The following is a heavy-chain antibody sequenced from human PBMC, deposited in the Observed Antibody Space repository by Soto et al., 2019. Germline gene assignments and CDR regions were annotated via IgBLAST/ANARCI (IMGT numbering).Heavy chain of an antibody. CDR1: GGSIRSGDYY. CDR2: IFNSENT. V-gene: IGHV4-30-4*02. D-gene: IGHD3-22*01. J-gene: IGHJ1*01. Sequence: PSETLSLTCTVSGGSIRSGDYYWTWIRQPPGKGLEWIGFIFNSENTYYNPSLKSRVTISVDTSKNQFSLKLSSVTAADTAVYYCAREDYYDSSDWGQGTLVTVSS. CDR3: AREDYYDSSD.